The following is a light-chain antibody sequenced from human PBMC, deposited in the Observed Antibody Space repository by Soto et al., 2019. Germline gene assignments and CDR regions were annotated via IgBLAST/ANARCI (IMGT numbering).Light chain of an antibody. Sequence: EIVMTQSPVTLSVSPGERATLSCRASQSVGSNLAWYQQKPGQAPSLLIYGAFTRATGIPARFSGSGSGTEFTLTLSSRQSEDLAIYYCQQYNNWPRTFGQGTKVDI. V-gene: IGKV3-15*01. CDR3: QQYNNWPRT. CDR1: QSVGSN. J-gene: IGKJ1*01. CDR2: GAF.